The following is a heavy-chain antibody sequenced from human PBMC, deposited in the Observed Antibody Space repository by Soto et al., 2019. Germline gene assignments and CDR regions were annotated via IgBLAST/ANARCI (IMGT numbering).Heavy chain of an antibody. J-gene: IGHJ6*04. CDR1: GFTFSSYS. Sequence: GGSLRLSCAASGFTFSSYSMNWVRQAPGKGLEWVSSISSSSSYIYYADSVKGRFTISRDNAKNSLYLQMNSLRAEDTAVYYCAREAYSSGWLAGMDVWGKGTTVTVSS. CDR2: ISSSSSYI. V-gene: IGHV3-21*01. CDR3: AREAYSSGWLAGMDV. D-gene: IGHD6-19*01.